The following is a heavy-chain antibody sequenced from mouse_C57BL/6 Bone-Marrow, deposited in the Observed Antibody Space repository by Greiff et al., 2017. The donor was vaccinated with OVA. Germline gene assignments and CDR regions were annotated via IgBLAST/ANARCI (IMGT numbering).Heavy chain of an antibody. CDR3: ARGNYDYDWYFDV. CDR2: INPNNGGT. Sequence: VQLKQSGPELVKPGASVKIPCKASGYTFTDYNMDWVKQSHGKSLEWIGDINPNNGGTIYNQKFKGKATLTVDKSSSTAYMELRSLTSEDTAVYYCARGNYDYDWYFDVWGTGTTVTVSS. J-gene: IGHJ1*03. V-gene: IGHV1-18*01. D-gene: IGHD2-4*01. CDR1: GYTFTDYN.